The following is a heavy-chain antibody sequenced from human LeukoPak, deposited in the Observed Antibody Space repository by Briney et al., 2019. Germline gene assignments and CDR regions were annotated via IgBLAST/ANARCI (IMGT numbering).Heavy chain of an antibody. CDR1: GFTFSSYA. CDR2: ISGSGGST. CDR3: AKSASCLTVYGSGRHFDY. Sequence: PGGSLRLSCAASGFTFSSYAMSWVRQAPGKGLEWVSAISGSGGSTYYADSVKGRFTISRDNSKNTLYLQMNSLRAEDTAVYYCAKSASCLTVYGSGRHFDYWGQGTLVTVSS. J-gene: IGHJ4*02. V-gene: IGHV3-23*01. D-gene: IGHD3-10*01.